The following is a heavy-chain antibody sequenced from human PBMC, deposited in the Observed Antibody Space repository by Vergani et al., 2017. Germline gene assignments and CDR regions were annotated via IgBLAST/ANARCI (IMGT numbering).Heavy chain of an antibody. V-gene: IGHV4-61*02. D-gene: IGHD1-26*01. CDR3: ARGTFLHAFDN. CDR2: ICSSGST. Sequence: QVQLQESGPGLLKPSQTLSLTCSVAGDSISSGNYYWNWIRQPAGKGLEWMGRICSSGSTSYNPSIKSRITMSLDTSKNQFSLSLSSVTAADTAVYYCARGTFLHAFDNWGQGTVVTVSS. CDR1: GDSISSGNYY. J-gene: IGHJ3*02.